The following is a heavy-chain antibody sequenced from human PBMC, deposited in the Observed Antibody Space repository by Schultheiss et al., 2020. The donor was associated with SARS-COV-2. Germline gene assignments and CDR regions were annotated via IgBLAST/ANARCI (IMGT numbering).Heavy chain of an antibody. J-gene: IGHJ6*02. D-gene: IGHD3-16*01. CDR3: ARDTREVGGVLAWGATPNYRQYYAMDV. V-gene: IGHV3-33*05. Sequence: GGSLRLSCAASGFAFSRYGMYWVRQAPGKGLEWVALLSFDGTTTYYTDSVKGRFTISRDNSRSTLDLQMNSLRVDDTAVYFCARDTREVGGVLAWGATPNYRQYYAMDVWGQGTTVTVSS. CDR1: GFAFSRYG. CDR2: LSFDGTTT.